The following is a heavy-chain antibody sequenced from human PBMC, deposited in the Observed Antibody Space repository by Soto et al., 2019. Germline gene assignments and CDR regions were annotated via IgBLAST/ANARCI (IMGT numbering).Heavy chain of an antibody. CDR1: GGSIRGDYY. D-gene: IGHD2-2*01. CDR2: VYHTGST. V-gene: IGHV4-30-4*02. Sequence: SETLSLTCTVSGGSIRGDYYWSCIRRSPGKGLQWIGSVYHTGSTYHNPPLKSRGSISVETSNNQFYLKLSSVTAADTAVYYCARWRVDWFDTWAQGTLVTVSS. CDR3: ARWRVDWFDT. J-gene: IGHJ5*02.